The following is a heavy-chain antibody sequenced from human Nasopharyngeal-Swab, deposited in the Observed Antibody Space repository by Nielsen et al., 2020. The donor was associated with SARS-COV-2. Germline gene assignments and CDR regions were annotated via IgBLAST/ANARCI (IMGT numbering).Heavy chain of an antibody. V-gene: IGHV3-9*01. CDR3: ARDYQLNGGAFDS. D-gene: IGHD4-23*01. J-gene: IGHJ4*02. CDR2: ISWHSGSI. CDR1: GFTFDDYA. Sequence: GGSLRLSCVASGFTFDDYAMYWVRQAPGKGLEWVAGISWHSGSIGYADSVMDRFTISRDNAKNSLFLQMNSLRTEDTGLYYCARDYQLNGGAFDSWGQGTLVTVSS.